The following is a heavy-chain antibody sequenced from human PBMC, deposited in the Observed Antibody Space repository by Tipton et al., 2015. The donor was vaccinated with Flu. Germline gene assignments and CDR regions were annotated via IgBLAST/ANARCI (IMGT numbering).Heavy chain of an antibody. J-gene: IGHJ4*02. V-gene: IGHV3-74*01. CDR1: GFTVSNYW. Sequence: SLRLSCAASGFTVSNYWMHWVRQAPGKGLVWVSHIKNDGTSTNYGDSVQGRFTISRDIAQNTLFLQMSSLRAEDTAVYYCARGALGRGNTVDFWGQGTLVTVSP. CDR2: IKNDGTST. CDR3: ARGALGRGNTVDF. D-gene: IGHD3-16*01.